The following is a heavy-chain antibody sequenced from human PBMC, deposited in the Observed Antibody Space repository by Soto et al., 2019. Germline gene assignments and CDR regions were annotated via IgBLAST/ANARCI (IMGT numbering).Heavy chain of an antibody. D-gene: IGHD6-13*01. J-gene: IGHJ5*02. CDR1: GGTFSSYA. CDR2: IIPIFGTA. Sequence: GASVKVSCKASGGTFSSYAISWVRQAPGQGLEWMGGIIPIFGTANYAQKFQGRVTTTADESTSTAYMELSSLRSEDTAVYYCAAYSSSWSGWFDPWGQGTRVTAPQ. CDR3: AAYSSSWSGWFDP. V-gene: IGHV1-69*13.